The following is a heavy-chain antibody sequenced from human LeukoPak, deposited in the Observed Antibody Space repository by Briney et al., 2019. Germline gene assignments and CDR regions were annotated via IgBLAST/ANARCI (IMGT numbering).Heavy chain of an antibody. CDR3: ARYRCKTTSGCEDTDAFDT. V-gene: IGHV1-2*02. Sequence: CASVKVSCKTSGYTFTANYMQWVRQAPGQGLEWMGWLNPNSGATKYAQKFQGRVTMTRDTSINTAYMELSRLTSDDTAVYYCARYRCKTTSGCEDTDAFDTWGQGTMVTVSS. J-gene: IGHJ3*02. D-gene: IGHD1-14*01. CDR2: LNPNSGAT. CDR1: GYTFTANY.